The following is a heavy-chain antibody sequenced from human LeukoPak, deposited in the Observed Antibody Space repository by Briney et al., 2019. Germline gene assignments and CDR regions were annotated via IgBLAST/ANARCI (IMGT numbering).Heavy chain of an antibody. V-gene: IGHV4-39*01. Sequence: SETLSLTCSASGDSISSSGYYWDWIRQPPGKGLEWIGEINHSGSTNYNPSLKSRVTISVDTSKNQFSLKLSSVTAADTAVYYCARQGGDGSGKNYGMDVWGQGTTVTVSS. CDR1: GDSISSSGYY. CDR2: INHSGST. D-gene: IGHD3-10*01. J-gene: IGHJ6*02. CDR3: ARQGGDGSGKNYGMDV.